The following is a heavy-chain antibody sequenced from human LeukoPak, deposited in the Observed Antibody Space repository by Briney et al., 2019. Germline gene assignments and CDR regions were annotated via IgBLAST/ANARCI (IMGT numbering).Heavy chain of an antibody. V-gene: IGHV3-33*01. J-gene: IGHJ4*02. CDR1: GFTFSTYA. CDR3: ARSQYCSGGSCYRLGDY. Sequence: GGSLRLSCAASGFTFSTYAMHWVRQAPGKGLEWVAVIWHDGSNKYYADSVKGRFTISRDNSKTTLYLQMDSLRAEDTAVYYCARSQYCSGGSCYRLGDYWGQGTLVTVSS. D-gene: IGHD2-15*01. CDR2: IWHDGSNK.